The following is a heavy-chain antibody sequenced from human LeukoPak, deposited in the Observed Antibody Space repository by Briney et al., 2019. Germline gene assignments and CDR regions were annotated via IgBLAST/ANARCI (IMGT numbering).Heavy chain of an antibody. CDR3: ARSFISPETQDAFDI. D-gene: IGHD3-3*02. J-gene: IGHJ3*02. Sequence: ASVKVSCKASGYTFTSYGISWVRQAPGQGLEWMGWISAYNGNTNYAQKLQGRVTMTTDTSTSTAYMELRSLRSDDTAVYYGARSFISPETQDAFDIWGQGTMVTVSS. V-gene: IGHV1-18*01. CDR2: ISAYNGNT. CDR1: GYTFTSYG.